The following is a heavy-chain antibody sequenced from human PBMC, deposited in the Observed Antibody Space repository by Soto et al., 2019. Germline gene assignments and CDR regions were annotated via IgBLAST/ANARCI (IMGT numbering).Heavy chain of an antibody. J-gene: IGHJ6*02. V-gene: IGHV3-7*01. CDR3: ARDPYYYDSHYYYGMDV. D-gene: IGHD3-22*01. CDR2: IKRDGSEK. Sequence: GGSLRLSCATSGFSFNRHWMSWVRQAPGKGLQWVASIKRDGSEKYYVDSVKGRFTISRDNVKNSLSLQMNSLRAEDTAVYYCARDPYYYDSHYYYGMDVWGQGTTVTVSS. CDR1: GFSFNRHW.